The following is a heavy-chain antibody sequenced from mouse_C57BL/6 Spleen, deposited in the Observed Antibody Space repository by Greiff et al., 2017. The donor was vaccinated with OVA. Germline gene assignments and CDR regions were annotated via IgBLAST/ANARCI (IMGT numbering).Heavy chain of an antibody. CDR2: IDPSDSYT. Sequence: VQLQQPGAELVRPGTSVKLSCKASGYTFTSYWMHWVKQRPGQGLEWIGVIDPSDSYTNYNQKFKGKATLTVDTSSSTAYMQLSSLTSEDSAVYYCARWMTGFDYWGQGTTLTVSS. CDR1: GYTFTSYW. J-gene: IGHJ2*01. CDR3: ARWMTGFDY. V-gene: IGHV1-59*01.